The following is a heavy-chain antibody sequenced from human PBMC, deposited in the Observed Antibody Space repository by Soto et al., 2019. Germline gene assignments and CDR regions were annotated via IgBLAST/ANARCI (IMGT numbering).Heavy chain of an antibody. CDR1: GGSISSGGYY. J-gene: IGHJ6*02. CDR3: ARDTSGRGRVGGMDV. CDR2: IYYSGST. V-gene: IGHV4-31*03. Sequence: QVQLQESGPGLVKPSQTLSLTCTVSGGSISSGGYYWSWIRQHPGKGLEWIGYIYYSGSTYYNPSLKSRVTISVDTSKNQFSLKLSSVTAADTAVYYCARDTSGRGRVGGMDVWGQGTTVTVSS. D-gene: IGHD3-16*01.